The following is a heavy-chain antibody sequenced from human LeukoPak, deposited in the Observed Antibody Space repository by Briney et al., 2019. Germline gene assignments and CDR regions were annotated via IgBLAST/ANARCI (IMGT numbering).Heavy chain of an antibody. J-gene: IGHJ5*01. CDR3: ARGMAAAYDYNWFDS. V-gene: IGHV4-4*07. D-gene: IGHD5-12*01. CDR1: GGSISSHD. Sequence: SETLSLTCTVSGGSISSHDWSWIRQPAGKGPEWIGRIYASGNTRYNPSLKSRLTMSVDTSKNQFSLKLSSVTAADTAIYFCARGMAAAYDYNWFDSWGQGTLVTVSS. CDR2: IYASGNT.